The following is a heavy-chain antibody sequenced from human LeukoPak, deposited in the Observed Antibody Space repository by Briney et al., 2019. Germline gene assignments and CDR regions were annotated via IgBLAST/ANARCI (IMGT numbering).Heavy chain of an antibody. V-gene: IGHV3-23*01. D-gene: IGHD2-2*01. CDR1: GFTFSNAW. J-gene: IGHJ4*02. Sequence: GGSLRLSCAASGFTFSNAWMSWVRQAPGKGLEWVSAISGSGDSTYYADSVKGRFTISRDNSRNTLYLQMNSLRAGDTAVYYCAKSFRSTSLDYWGQGTLVTVSS. CDR2: ISGSGDST. CDR3: AKSFRSTSLDY.